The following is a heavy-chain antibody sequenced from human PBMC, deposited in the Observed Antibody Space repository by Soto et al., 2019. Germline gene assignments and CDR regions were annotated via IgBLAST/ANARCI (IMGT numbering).Heavy chain of an antibody. J-gene: IGHJ6*04. D-gene: IGHD1-1*01. CDR3: AHYTTDTYFDV. CDR2: PYWDDTR. CDR1: GFSLYTGGVG. V-gene: IGHV2-5*02. Sequence: QITLKESSPTLVKPTQTLTLTCSFSGFSLYTGGVGVGWIRQPPGKTLEWLALPYWDDTRRYHPSLKNTLTIAKDTSETQVVLTVTDMGPVDTGTYFCAHYTTDTYFDVWGKGATVSVSS.